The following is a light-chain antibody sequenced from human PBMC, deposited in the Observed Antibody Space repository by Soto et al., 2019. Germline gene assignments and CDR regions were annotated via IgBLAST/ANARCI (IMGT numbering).Light chain of an antibody. Sequence: DIQMTQSPSTLSASVGDRVTIPCRASQSISSWLAWYQQKPGKAPKLLIYDASSLESGVPSRFSGSGSGTEFTLTISSLQPDDFATYYCQQYNSYSPAWTFGQGTKVDIK. CDR1: QSISSW. CDR2: DAS. V-gene: IGKV1-5*01. J-gene: IGKJ1*01. CDR3: QQYNSYSPAWT.